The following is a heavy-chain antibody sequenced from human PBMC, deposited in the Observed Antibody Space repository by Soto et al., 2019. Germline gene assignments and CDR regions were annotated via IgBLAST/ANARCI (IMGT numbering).Heavy chain of an antibody. Sequence: QLQLVQSGAEVKKPGSSVKVSCKASGGTFSNFAINWVRQAPGQGLEWMGGIMPVFGKAKYAQKFQGRVQFTADESSSTAYMEVNSLTSEDTAVYYCARGSPTTVTTWFDPWGQGTLVTVSS. CDR1: GGTFSNFA. CDR3: ARGSPTTVTTWFDP. D-gene: IGHD4-17*01. V-gene: IGHV1-69*01. CDR2: IMPVFGKA. J-gene: IGHJ5*02.